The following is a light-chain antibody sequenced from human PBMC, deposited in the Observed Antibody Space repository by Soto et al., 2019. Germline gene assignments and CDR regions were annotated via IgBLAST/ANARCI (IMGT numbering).Light chain of an antibody. CDR1: SSDVGGYNY. V-gene: IGLV2-14*01. J-gene: IGLJ2*01. CDR2: DVS. Sequence: QSALTQPASVSGSPGQSITNSCSGTSSDVGGYNYVSWYQQHPGKAPKLMIYDVSNRPSGVSNRFSGSKSGNTASLTISGLQAEDEADYYCSSYTSSSTLGLFGGGTKLTVL. CDR3: SSYTSSSTLGL.